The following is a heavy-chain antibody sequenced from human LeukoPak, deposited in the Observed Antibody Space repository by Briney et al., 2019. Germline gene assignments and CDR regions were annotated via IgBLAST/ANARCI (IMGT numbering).Heavy chain of an antibody. V-gene: IGHV3-23*01. CDR2: ISGSGGST. J-gene: IGHJ4*02. Sequence: GGSLRLSCAASGFTFSSYAMSWVRQAPGKGLEWVSAISGSGGSTYYADSVKGRFTISRDNSKNTLYLQMNSLRAEDAAVYYCATLPLSSPDDYWGQGTLVTVSS. CDR1: GFTFSSYA. CDR3: ATLPLSSPDDY. D-gene: IGHD1-14*01.